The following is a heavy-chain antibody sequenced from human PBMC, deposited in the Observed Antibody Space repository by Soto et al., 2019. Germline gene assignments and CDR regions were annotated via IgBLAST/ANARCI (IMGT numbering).Heavy chain of an antibody. CDR1: GGTFSSYA. CDR3: ARGTXXXGELFPYYYYYGMDV. J-gene: IGHJ6*02. CDR2: IIPIFGTA. V-gene: IGHV1-69*01. Sequence: QVQLVQSGAEVKKPGSSVKVSCKASGGTFSSYAISWVRQAPGQGLEWMGGIIPIFGTANYAQKFQGRVTITADESTSTVYMELSSLRSEDTAVYYCARGTXXXGELFPYYYYYGMDVWGQGTTVTVSS. D-gene: IGHD3-10*01.